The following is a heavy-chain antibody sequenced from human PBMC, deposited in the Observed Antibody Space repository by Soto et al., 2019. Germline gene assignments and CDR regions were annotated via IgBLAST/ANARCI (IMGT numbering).Heavy chain of an antibody. CDR1: GFTVSSDY. CDR2: IYSDGST. Sequence: PVGSLRLSCAASGFTVSSDYMGWVRQAPRKGLEWVSLIYSDGSTYYVDSVKGRFTVSRDNSKNTLFLQMNSLRADDTAVYYCAKYCSTTTCRSFDYWGQGTQVTVSS. D-gene: IGHD2-2*01. V-gene: IGHV3-53*01. CDR3: AKYCSTTTCRSFDY. J-gene: IGHJ4*02.